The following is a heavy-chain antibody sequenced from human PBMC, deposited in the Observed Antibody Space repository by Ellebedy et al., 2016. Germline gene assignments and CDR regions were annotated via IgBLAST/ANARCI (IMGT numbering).Heavy chain of an antibody. Sequence: GESLKISCAVSGFSFKDYYMSWIRQAPGKGLEWVSYISSNGRTRYHADSVKGRFTISRDIAKNSLYLQMNSLRVEDTAVYYCANLADAAVDYWGRGTQVTVSS. CDR3: ANLADAAVDY. V-gene: IGHV3-11*01. J-gene: IGHJ4*02. CDR2: ISSNGRTR. CDR1: GFSFKDYY.